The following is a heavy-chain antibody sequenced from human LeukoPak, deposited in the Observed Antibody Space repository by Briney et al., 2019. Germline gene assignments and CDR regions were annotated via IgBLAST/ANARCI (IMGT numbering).Heavy chain of an antibody. D-gene: IGHD5-18*01. CDR2: IYYSGST. Sequence: PSETLSLTCTVSGGSISSSSYYWGWIRQPPGKGLEWIGSIYYSGSTYYNPSLKSRVTISVDTSKNQFSLKLSSVTAADTAVYYCARERGYGYFDHWGQGTLVTVSS. CDR3: ARERGYGYFDH. V-gene: IGHV4-39*02. J-gene: IGHJ4*02. CDR1: GGSISSSSYY.